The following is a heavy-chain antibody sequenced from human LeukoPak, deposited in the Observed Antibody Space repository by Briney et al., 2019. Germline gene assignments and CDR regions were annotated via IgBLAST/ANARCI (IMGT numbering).Heavy chain of an antibody. V-gene: IGHV4-59*01. CDR2: IYYSGST. Sequence: PSETLSLTCTVSGGSISSYYWSWIRQPPGKGLEWIGYIYYSGSTNYNPSLKSRVTISVDTSKNQFSLKLSSVTAADTAVYYCARANSSGWLYFDYWGQGTLVTVSS. J-gene: IGHJ4*02. D-gene: IGHD6-19*01. CDR1: GGSISSYY. CDR3: ARANSSGWLYFDY.